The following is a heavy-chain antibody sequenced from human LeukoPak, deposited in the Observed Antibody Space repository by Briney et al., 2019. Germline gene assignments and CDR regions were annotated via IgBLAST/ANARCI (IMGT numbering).Heavy chain of an antibody. V-gene: IGHV4-4*09. CDR2: IYTSGIT. CDR3: ARRNRAAGGDWFFDL. CDR1: GGSIVNYY. J-gene: IGHJ2*01. Sequence: SETLSLTCTVSGGSIVNYYWSWIRQPPGKGLEWTGYIYTSGITKYNPSLRSRVSFSVDTSNNHFSLKVNSVTAADAAVYYCARRNRAAGGDWFFDLWGRGTLVTVSS. D-gene: IGHD6-13*01.